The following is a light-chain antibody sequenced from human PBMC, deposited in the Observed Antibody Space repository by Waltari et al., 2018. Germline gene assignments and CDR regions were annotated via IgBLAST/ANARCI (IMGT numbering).Light chain of an antibody. J-gene: IGLJ3*02. CDR2: QGT. CDR1: NNDVGTYYL. V-gene: IGLV2-23*01. CDR3: CSYAGTWL. Sequence: QSALTQPASMSASPGQSITIPCPATNNDVGTYYLVSWYQQHPGRAPKLLIFQGTKRPSEVSGRFSGSKSADTASLTISGLQPEDEADYYCCSYAGTWLFGGGTKVTVL.